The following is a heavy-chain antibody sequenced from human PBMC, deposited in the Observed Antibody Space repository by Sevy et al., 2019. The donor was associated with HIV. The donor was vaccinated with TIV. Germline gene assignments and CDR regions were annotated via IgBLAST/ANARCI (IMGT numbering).Heavy chain of an antibody. CDR2: INTGNGNK. J-gene: IGHJ3*01. Sequence: ASVKVYCKASGYTFTSQPIDWVRQAPGQGLEWMAWINTGNGNKKYAKKFQDRVTITSDTSARTAYMELTNLRSEDTDVYYCTRDREGPTPKAFDVRGQGTMVTVSS. V-gene: IGHV1-3*04. CDR1: GYTFTSQP. CDR3: TRDREGPTPKAFDV.